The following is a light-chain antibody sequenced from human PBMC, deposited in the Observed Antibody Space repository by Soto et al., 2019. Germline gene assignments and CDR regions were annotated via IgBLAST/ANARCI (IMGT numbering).Light chain of an antibody. V-gene: IGKV3-20*01. Sequence: MMMTQSPATKTVSPGEIATLSCRASQSVSSSYLAWYQQKPGQAPRLLIYGASSRATGIPDRFSGSGSGTDFTLTISRLEPEDFAVYYCQQYGSSPFTFGPVTKVDI. CDR1: QSVSSSY. CDR3: QQYGSSPFT. CDR2: GAS. J-gene: IGKJ3*01.